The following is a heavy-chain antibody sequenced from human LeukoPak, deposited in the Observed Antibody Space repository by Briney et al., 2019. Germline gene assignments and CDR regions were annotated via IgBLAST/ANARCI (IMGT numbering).Heavy chain of an antibody. CDR3: ARPDSSGYFRFEYFQH. D-gene: IGHD3-22*01. J-gene: IGHJ1*01. V-gene: IGHV5-51*01. CDR2: IYPGDSDT. CDR1: GYSFTRYW. Sequence: GESLKISCKGSGYSFTRYWIGWVRQMPEKGLEWMGIIYPGDSDTRYSPSFQGQVTISADKSISTAYLQWSSLKASDTAMYYCARPDSSGYFRFEYFQHWGQGTLVTVSS.